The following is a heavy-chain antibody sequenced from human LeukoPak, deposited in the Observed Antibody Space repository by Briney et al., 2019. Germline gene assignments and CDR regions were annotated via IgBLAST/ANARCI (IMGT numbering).Heavy chain of an antibody. CDR2: VYYSGNT. J-gene: IGHJ4*02. V-gene: IGHV4-59*01. CDR1: GGSISSYY. Sequence: KPSETLSLTCTVSGGSISSYYWGWIRQPPGKGLEWIGYVYYSGNTNYNPSLKTRVTISIDTSKNQFSLRLRSVTAADTAIYYCARVGEGCFDHWGQGTLATVSS. CDR3: ARVGEGCFDH.